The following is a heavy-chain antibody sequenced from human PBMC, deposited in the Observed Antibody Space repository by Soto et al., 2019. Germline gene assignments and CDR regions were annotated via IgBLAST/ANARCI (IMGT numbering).Heavy chain of an antibody. J-gene: IGHJ3*01. D-gene: IGHD3-22*01. CDR3: AKDRLMLTMVVVGAFDF. Sequence: VQLLESGGGLVQPGGSLRLSCAASGFGFNNHAMTWVRQAPGKGLEWVSGISGSGSTTHYADSVKGRFTISRDNSKDTLYLQMNSLRPEDTAVYYCAKDRLMLTMVVVGAFDFWGLGTMVTVSS. V-gene: IGHV3-23*01. CDR2: ISGSGSTT. CDR1: GFGFNNHA.